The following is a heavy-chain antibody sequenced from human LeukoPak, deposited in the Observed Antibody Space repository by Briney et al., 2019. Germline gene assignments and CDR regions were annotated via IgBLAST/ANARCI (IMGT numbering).Heavy chain of an antibody. Sequence: SCKASGYTFTGYYMHWVRQAPGKGLEWVAVISYDGSNKYYADSVKGRFTISRDNSKNTLYLQMNSLRAEDTAVYYCARDAAPATFYYGMDVWGQGTTVTVSS. CDR2: ISYDGSNK. D-gene: IGHD2-15*01. CDR1: GYTFTGYY. V-gene: IGHV3-30-3*01. CDR3: ARDAAPATFYYGMDV. J-gene: IGHJ6*02.